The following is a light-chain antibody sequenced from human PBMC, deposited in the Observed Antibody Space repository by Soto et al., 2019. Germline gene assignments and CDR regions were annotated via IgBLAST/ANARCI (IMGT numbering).Light chain of an antibody. CDR2: AAS. CDR3: PQHNSSPLT. V-gene: IGKV1-17*03. CDR1: KGIRSS. J-gene: IGKJ1*01. Sequence: DIQMTQSPSAMSASVGDRVTITCRACKGIRSSLAWFQQKPGKVPKRLIYAASSLQSGVPSRFSGSGSGTVFTLTISTLPPEYFESYYSPQHNSSPLTCGQGTKVELK.